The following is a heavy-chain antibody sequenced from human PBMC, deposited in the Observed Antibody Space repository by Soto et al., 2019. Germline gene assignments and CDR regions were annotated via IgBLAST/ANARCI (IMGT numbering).Heavy chain of an antibody. J-gene: IGHJ4*02. Sequence: QVQLVESGGGVVQPGRSLRLSCAASGFTFSSYGMHWVRQAPGKGLEGVAVISYDGSNKYYGDSVKGRFTISRDNAKNTLYLQMNSLRAEDTAVYYCAKDTFPFLEWLRGVHFFEFWGQGTLVTVSS. V-gene: IGHV3-30*18. D-gene: IGHD3-3*02. CDR1: GFTFSSYG. CDR3: AKDTFPFLEWLRGVHFFEF. CDR2: ISYDGSNK.